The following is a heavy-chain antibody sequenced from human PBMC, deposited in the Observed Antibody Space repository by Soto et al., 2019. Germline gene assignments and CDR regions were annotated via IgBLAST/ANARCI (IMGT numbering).Heavy chain of an antibody. J-gene: IGHJ4*02. D-gene: IGHD2-15*01. CDR3: ASQGYCSGGSCYGGGYFDY. V-gene: IGHV4-31*03. CDR2: IYYSGST. CDR1: GGSISSGGYY. Sequence: QVQLQESGPGLVKPSQTLSLTCTVSGGSISSGGYYWSWIRQHPGKGLEWIGYIYYSGSTYYNPSLKSRITISVDTSKNQFSLKLSSVTAADTDVYYCASQGYCSGGSCYGGGYFDYWGQGTLVTVSS.